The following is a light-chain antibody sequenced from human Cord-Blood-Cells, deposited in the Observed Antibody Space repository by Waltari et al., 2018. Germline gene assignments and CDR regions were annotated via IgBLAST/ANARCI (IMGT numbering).Light chain of an antibody. J-gene: IGLJ2*01. Sequence: QSALTQPASVAGSPGQSINISCTGTSSDVGGYNYVSWYQQHPGKAPKLMIYYVSNRTSVVSNRFSRSKSGNTASLTIYGLQAEEEAEYSCSSYTSSSTLVFGGGTKLTVL. V-gene: IGLV2-14*01. CDR2: YVS. CDR1: SSDVGGYNY. CDR3: SSYTSSSTLV.